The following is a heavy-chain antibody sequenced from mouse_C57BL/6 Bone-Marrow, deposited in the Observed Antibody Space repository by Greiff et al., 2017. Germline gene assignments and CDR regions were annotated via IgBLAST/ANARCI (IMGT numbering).Heavy chain of an antibody. CDR1: GYTFTSYW. D-gene: IGHD3-3*01. CDR3: DSRGPGAWFAY. J-gene: IGHJ3*01. Sequence: QVQLQQPGAELVKPGASVKLSCKASGYTFTSYWMHWVKQRPGQGLEWIGMIHPNSGSTNYNEKFKSKATLTVDKSSSTAYMQLSSLTSEDSAVYYWDSRGPGAWFAYWGQGTLVTVSA. V-gene: IGHV1-64*01. CDR2: IHPNSGST.